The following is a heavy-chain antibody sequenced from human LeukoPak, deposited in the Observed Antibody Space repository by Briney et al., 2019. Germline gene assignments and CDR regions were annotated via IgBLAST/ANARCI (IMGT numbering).Heavy chain of an antibody. V-gene: IGHV4-61*02. D-gene: IGHD6-13*01. CDR2: IYTSGST. J-gene: IGHJ3*02. CDR3: AGSFHHPYSSIMGDAFDI. Sequence: SETLSLTCTVSGGSISSGSYYWSWIRQPAGKGLEWIGRIYTSGSTNYNPSLKSRVTISVDTSKNQFSLKLSSVTAADTAVYYCAGSFHHPYSSIMGDAFDIWGQGTMVTVSS. CDR1: GGSISSGSYY.